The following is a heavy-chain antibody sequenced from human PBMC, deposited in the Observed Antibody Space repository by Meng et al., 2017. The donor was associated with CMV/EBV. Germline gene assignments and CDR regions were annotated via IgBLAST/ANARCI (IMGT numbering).Heavy chain of an antibody. D-gene: IGHD1-26*01. V-gene: IGHV3-30*02. CDR1: GFTFSSYG. Sequence: GESLKISCAASGFTFSSYGMHWVRQAPGKGLEWVAFIRYDGSNKYYADSVKGRFTISRDNSKNTLYLQMNSLRAEDTAVYYCAKGKGSRLYGMDVWGRGTTVTVSS. CDR3: AKGKGSRLYGMDV. J-gene: IGHJ6*02. CDR2: IRYDGSNK.